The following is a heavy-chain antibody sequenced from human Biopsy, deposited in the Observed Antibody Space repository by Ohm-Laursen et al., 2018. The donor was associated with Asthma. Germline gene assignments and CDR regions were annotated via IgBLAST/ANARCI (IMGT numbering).Heavy chain of an antibody. CDR3: ARAVDYSHYYGIDV. CDR1: GYTFINYA. V-gene: IGHV1-18*01. D-gene: IGHD3-10*01. J-gene: IGHJ6*02. Sequence: ASVKVSCKASGYTFINYAIHWVRQAPGQGLEWMGWTSVYNGNTKVAQKLQDRVTMITDTSTSTAYMELRSLRSDDTAVYFCARAVDYSHYYGIDVWGQGTTVTVS. CDR2: TSVYNGNT.